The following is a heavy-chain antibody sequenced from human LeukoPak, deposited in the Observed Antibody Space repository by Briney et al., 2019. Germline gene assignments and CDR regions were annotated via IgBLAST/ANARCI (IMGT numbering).Heavy chain of an antibody. CDR3: ATDLGWNDFPPDY. D-gene: IGHD1-1*01. V-gene: IGHV3-48*04. CDR2: ITNSGTST. CDR1: GFIFSNYH. J-gene: IGHJ4*02. Sequence: GGSLRLSCAASGFIFSNYHMNWVRQAPGKGLECISYITNSGTSTSYADSVKGRFTISRDNAKNSLYLQMSSLRVEDTAVYYCATDLGWNDFPPDYWGQGTLVTVSS.